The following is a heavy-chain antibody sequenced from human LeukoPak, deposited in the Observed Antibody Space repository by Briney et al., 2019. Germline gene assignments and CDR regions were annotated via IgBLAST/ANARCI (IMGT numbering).Heavy chain of an antibody. CDR1: GFTFSDNW. V-gene: IGHV3-74*01. CDR3: TRDYYYRMDV. J-gene: IGHJ6*04. CDR2: IEGDGTGT. Sequence: PGGSLRLSCAASGFTFSDNWMHWVRQAPGKGLVWVSRIEGDGTGTVYADFVKGRFTISRDNAKNTLYLQMNSLRAEDTAVYYCTRDYYYRMDVWGKGTTVTVSS.